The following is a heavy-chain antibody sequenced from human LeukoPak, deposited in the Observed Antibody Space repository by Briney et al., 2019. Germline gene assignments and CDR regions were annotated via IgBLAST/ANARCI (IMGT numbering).Heavy chain of an antibody. CDR2: VIPMYSTAIHLPTT. Sequence: GASVKVSCKASGGTLNTYAVSWVRQAHGQGLEWMGVVIPMYSTAIHLPTTNYAQKFQGRVTITTDESTSTVYMELRSLRFEDTAVYYCVRVEVTALYWGQGTLVTVSS. CDR1: GGTLNTYA. V-gene: IGHV1-69*05. CDR3: VRVEVTALY. D-gene: IGHD2-21*02. J-gene: IGHJ4*02.